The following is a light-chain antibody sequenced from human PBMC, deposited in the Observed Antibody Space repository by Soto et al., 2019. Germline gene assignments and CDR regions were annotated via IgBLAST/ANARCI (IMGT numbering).Light chain of an antibody. Sequence: DIQMTQSPSTLSASVGDRVTITCRASQSISSWLAWYQQKPGKAPKLLIYKASSLESGVPSRFSGSGSGTEFTLTISSLQPDDFATYYCLQYNSYPFTFGGGTKVDIK. CDR2: KAS. CDR1: QSISSW. CDR3: LQYNSYPFT. V-gene: IGKV1-5*03. J-gene: IGKJ4*01.